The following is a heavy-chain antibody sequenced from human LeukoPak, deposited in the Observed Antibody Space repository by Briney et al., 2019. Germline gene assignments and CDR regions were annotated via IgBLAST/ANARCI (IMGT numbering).Heavy chain of an antibody. V-gene: IGHV2-5*02. J-gene: IGHJ4*02. CDR1: GLSLTTNGVG. CDR3: AHPGVAAAFDY. Sequence: SGPTLVKPTQTLTLTCTFSGLSLTTNGVGVGWVRQPPGKALQWLAVIYWDDDKRYSPSLKTRLSINKDTSKNQVVLRMTNMHPVDTGTYYCAHPGVAAAFDYWGQGILVTVSS. D-gene: IGHD6-13*01. CDR2: IYWDDDK.